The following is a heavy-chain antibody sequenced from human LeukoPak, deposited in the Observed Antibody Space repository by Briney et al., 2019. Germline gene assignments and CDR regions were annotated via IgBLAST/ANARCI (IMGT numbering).Heavy chain of an antibody. Sequence: ASVTVSCMVSAYTFTAFYMHLLRQAPGQGLEWMGWINPKSGGTRYAQRFQGRVTMTRDTSINTSYMEVSPLIYDDTAVYYCAREAGDNAYDVWGQGTMVTVSS. J-gene: IGHJ3*01. CDR2: INPKSGGT. V-gene: IGHV1-2*02. D-gene: IGHD2-21*01. CDR3: AREAGDNAYDV. CDR1: AYTFTAFY.